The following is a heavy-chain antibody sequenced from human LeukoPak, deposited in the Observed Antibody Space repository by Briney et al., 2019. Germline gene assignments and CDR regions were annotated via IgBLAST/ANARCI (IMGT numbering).Heavy chain of an antibody. CDR1: GYSISSGYY. CDR2: MYHSGST. CDR3: AKNCSSTSCYWNDAFDI. D-gene: IGHD2-2*01. Sequence: PSETLSLTCAVSGYSISSGYYWGWIRQPPGKGLEWIASMYHSGSTYYNPSLKSRVTISVDTSKNQFSLKLSSVTAADTAVYHCAKNCSSTSCYWNDAFDIWGQGTMVTVSS. V-gene: IGHV4-38-2*01. J-gene: IGHJ3*02.